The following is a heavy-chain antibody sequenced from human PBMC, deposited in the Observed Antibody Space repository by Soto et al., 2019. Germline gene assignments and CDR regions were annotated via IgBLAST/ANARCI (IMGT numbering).Heavy chain of an antibody. D-gene: IGHD3-16*01. CDR3: SRVGEMPYYYYGLDV. CDR2: ISGYNGHT. V-gene: IGHV1-18*01. J-gene: IGHJ6*02. CDR1: GYTFTTYG. Sequence: QVQLVQSGAEVRKPGASVKVSCKASGYTFTTYGISWVRQAPGQGLEWMGWISGYNGHTKYAQKFQGRVTMTTDTSTSTVYMDLRSLRSDETSVYYCSRVGEMPYYYYGLDVCGQGTTVTVSS.